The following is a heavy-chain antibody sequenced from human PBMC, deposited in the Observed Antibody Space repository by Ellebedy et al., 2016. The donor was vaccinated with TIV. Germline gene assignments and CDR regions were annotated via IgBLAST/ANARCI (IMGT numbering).Heavy chain of an antibody. CDR1: GSGFILGGSA. J-gene: IGHJ4*02. V-gene: IGHV3-73*01. CDR3: VLMGNTAYDF. Sequence: GESLKISCAASGSGFILGGSALHWVRQAPGEGLEWVGRIRSRANNYATAYAVSLEGRFVISRDDAKNTAYLQMSGLKNEDAAVYYCVLMGNTAYDFWGQGTLVTVAS. CDR2: IRSRANNYAT. D-gene: IGHD5-18*01.